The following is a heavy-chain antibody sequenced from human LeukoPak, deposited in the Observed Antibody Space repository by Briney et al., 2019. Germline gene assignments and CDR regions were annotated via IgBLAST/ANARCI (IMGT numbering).Heavy chain of an antibody. V-gene: IGHV4-34*01. CDR2: INHRGST. Sequence: PSETLSLTCAVYGGSFSGYYWNWIRQPPGKGLEWIGEINHRGSTNYNPSLKSRVTISVDTSKNQFSLKLSSVAAADTAVYYCARRVVGVPYYFDYWGQGTLVTVSS. CDR3: ARRVVGVPYYFDY. CDR1: GGSFSGYY. J-gene: IGHJ4*02. D-gene: IGHD1-26*01.